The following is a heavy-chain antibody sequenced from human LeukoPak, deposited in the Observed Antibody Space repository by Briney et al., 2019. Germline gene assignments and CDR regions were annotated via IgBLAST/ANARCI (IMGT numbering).Heavy chain of an antibody. CDR3: TTAVPAAIRNPDY. D-gene: IGHD2-2*01. V-gene: IGHV3-15*01. CDR1: GFTFSNAW. CDR2: IKSKTDGGTT. J-gene: IGHJ4*02. Sequence: GGSLRLSCAASGFTFSNAWMSWVRQAPGKELEWVGRIKSKTDGGTTDYAAPVKGRFTISRDDSKNTLYLQMNSLKTEDTAVYYCTTAVPAAIRNPDYWGQGTLVTVSS.